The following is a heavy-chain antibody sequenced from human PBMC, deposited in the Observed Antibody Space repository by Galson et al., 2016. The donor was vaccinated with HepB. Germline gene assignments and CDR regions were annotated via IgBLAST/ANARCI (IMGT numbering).Heavy chain of an antibody. V-gene: IGHV3-7*03. CDR1: GFTFSDIW. CDR3: VREGAAWGYFFDF. CDR2: IKEDGSQK. Sequence: SLRLSCAASGFTFSDIWMAWVRQTPGKGLEWVANIKEDGSQKNYLDSVRGRFTISRDNAKKSLYLQMSSLRADDTAVYFCVREGAAWGYFFDFWGQGALVTVSS. J-gene: IGHJ4*02. D-gene: IGHD2-15*01.